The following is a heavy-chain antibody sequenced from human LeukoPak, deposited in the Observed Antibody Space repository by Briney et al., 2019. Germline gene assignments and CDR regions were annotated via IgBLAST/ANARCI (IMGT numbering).Heavy chain of an antibody. D-gene: IGHD5-24*01. CDR1: GGSISSSSYY. Sequence: SETLSLTCTVSGGSISSSSYYWGWIRQPPGKGLEWIGSIYYSGSTYYNPSLKSRVTISVDTSKNQFSLKLSSVTAADTAVYYCARVGATIRDNWFDPWGQGTLVTVSS. V-gene: IGHV4-39*07. J-gene: IGHJ5*02. CDR2: IYYSGST. CDR3: ARVGATIRDNWFDP.